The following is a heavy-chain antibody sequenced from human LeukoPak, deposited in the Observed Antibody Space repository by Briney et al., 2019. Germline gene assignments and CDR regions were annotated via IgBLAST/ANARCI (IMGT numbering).Heavy chain of an antibody. J-gene: IGHJ4*02. V-gene: IGHV3-7*02. D-gene: IGHD3-22*01. CDR1: GFTFSDSW. CDR2: IKPDGSEI. Sequence: GGSLRLSCVASGFTFSDSWVDCVRETPGKGLEWVANIKPDGSEIYYVESVKGRFTISRDKAKSSLYLQMSSLRAEDTCVFYCTRRLDYWGQGTLVTVPS. CDR3: TRRLDY.